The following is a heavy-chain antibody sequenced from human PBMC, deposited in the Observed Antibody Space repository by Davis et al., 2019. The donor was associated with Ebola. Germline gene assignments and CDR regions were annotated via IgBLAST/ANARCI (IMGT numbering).Heavy chain of an antibody. V-gene: IGHV4-4*02. CDR2: IYHSGSP. D-gene: IGHD2-2*01. CDR1: GGSISSSNW. J-gene: IGHJ6*02. Sequence: SQTLSLTCAVSGGSISSSNWWSWVRPPPGKGLEWIGEIYHSGSPNYNPSLKSRVTISVDKSKNQFSLKLSSVTAADTAVYYCARVRDIVVVPAAIPSYYYYGMDVWGQGTTVTVSS. CDR3: ARVRDIVVVPAAIPSYYYYGMDV.